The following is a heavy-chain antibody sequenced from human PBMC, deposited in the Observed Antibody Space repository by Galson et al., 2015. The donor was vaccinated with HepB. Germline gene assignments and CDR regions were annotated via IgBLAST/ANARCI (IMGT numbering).Heavy chain of an antibody. D-gene: IGHD2-21*02. J-gene: IGHJ6*02. V-gene: IGHV1-3*01. Sequence: PGQRLEWMGWINAGNGNTKYSQKFQGRVTITRDTSASTAYMELSSLRSEDTAVYFCARGGRAYCGGDCYSWYYYGMDVWGQGTTVTVSS. CDR2: INAGNGNT. CDR3: ARGGRAYCGGDCYSWYYYGMDV.